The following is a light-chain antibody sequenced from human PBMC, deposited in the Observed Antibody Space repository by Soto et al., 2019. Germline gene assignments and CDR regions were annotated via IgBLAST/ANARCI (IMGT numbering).Light chain of an antibody. V-gene: IGKV3-15*01. CDR1: QAVRSN. CDR3: QQYNDWPLT. CDR2: GSS. Sequence: ERVMTQSPATLSVSPGERATLSCRASQAVRSNIAWYQQKPGQAPRLVIYGSSTRATGFPARFSGSGSGTEFTLTISSLQSEDFALYYCQQYNDWPLTFGQGTRVEIK. J-gene: IGKJ1*01.